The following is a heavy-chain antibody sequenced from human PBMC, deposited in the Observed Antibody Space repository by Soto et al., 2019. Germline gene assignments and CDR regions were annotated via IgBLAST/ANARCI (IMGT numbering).Heavy chain of an antibody. Sequence: PSETLSLTCTVSGGSLITGSYCWIWMRQPPGKGLESIGYVYFSGSTNYNPSLKSRVTISVDTSKNQFSLTLTSVTAADTAVYYCARDRDPTVAPRAPRRNPYYYYGMDVWGQGTTVTVSS. J-gene: IGHJ6*02. D-gene: IGHD4-17*01. CDR2: VYFSGST. CDR3: ARDRDPTVAPRAPRRNPYYYYGMDV. V-gene: IGHV4-61*01. CDR1: GGSLITGSYC.